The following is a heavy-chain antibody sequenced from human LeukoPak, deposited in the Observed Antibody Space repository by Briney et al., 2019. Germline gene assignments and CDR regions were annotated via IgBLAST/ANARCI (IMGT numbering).Heavy chain of an antibody. V-gene: IGHV3-21*01. CDR2: ISSSSSYI. CDR3: ARGPTPHCTNGVCYISHFDY. D-gene: IGHD2-8*01. Sequence: GGSLRLSCAASRFTFSSYSMNWVRQAPGKGLEWVSSISSSSSYIYYADSVKGRFTISRDNAKNSLYLQMNSLRAEDTAVYYCARGPTPHCTNGVCYISHFDYWGQGTLVTVSS. J-gene: IGHJ4*02. CDR1: RFTFSSYS.